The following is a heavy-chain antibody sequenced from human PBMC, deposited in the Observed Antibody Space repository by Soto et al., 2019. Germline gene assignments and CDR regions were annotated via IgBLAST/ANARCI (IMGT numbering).Heavy chain of an antibody. D-gene: IGHD3-16*01. Sequence: EVQLVESGGALVQPGGSLRLSCAASGFPLSSYSMNWVRQAPGQGLEWVSYISSNGGTVYYADSVKARFTISRDNAKNALYLQMNSLRAEDTAVYSCARGITANDWFDSWGQGTQVTVSS. J-gene: IGHJ5*01. CDR1: GFPLSSYS. V-gene: IGHV3-48*01. CDR2: ISSNGGTV. CDR3: ARGITANDWFDS.